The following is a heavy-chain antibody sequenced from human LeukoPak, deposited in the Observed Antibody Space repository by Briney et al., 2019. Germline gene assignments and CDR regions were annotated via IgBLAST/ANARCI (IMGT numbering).Heavy chain of an antibody. CDR2: IYHSGST. V-gene: IGHV4-59*12. CDR1: GGSISSYY. D-gene: IGHD1-1*01. CDR3: ARDRGNWNAGAFDY. Sequence: SETLSLTCTVSGGSISSYYWSWIRQPPGKGLEWIGYIYHSGSTYYNPSLKSRVTISVDRSKNQFSLKLSSVTAADTAVYYCARDRGNWNAGAFDYWGQGTLVTVSS. J-gene: IGHJ4*02.